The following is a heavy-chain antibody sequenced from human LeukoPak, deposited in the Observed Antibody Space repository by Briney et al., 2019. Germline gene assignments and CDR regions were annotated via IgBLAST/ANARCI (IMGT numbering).Heavy chain of an antibody. CDR3: ARRYYDSSGYYDEYYFDY. D-gene: IGHD3-22*01. CDR2: INPSGGST. V-gene: IGHV1-46*01. CDR1: GYTFTSYY. J-gene: IGHJ4*02. Sequence: ASVKVSCKASGYTFTSYYMHWVRQAPGQGLEWMGIINPSGGSTSYAQKFQGRVTMTRDTSTSTVYMELSSLRSEDTAVYYCARRYYDSSGYYDEYYFDYWGQGTLVTVSS.